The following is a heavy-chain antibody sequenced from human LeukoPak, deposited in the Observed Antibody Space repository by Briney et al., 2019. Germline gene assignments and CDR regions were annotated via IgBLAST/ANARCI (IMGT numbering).Heavy chain of an antibody. Sequence: ETLSLTCAVYGGSFSGYYWSWIRQPPGKGLEWIGEINHSGSTNYNPSLKSRVTISVDTSKNQFSLKLSSVTAADTAVYYCASGDSSGWYSDYYYMDVWGKGTTVTISS. J-gene: IGHJ6*03. CDR1: GGSFSGYY. V-gene: IGHV4-34*01. CDR3: ASGDSSGWYSDYYYMDV. CDR2: INHSGST. D-gene: IGHD6-19*01.